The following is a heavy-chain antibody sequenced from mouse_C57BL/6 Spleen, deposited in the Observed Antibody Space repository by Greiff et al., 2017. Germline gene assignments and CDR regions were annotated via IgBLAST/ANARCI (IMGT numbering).Heavy chain of an antibody. J-gene: IGHJ1*03. Sequence: VQLQESGAELVKPGASVKISCTASGYAFSSYWMNWVKQRPGKGLEWIGQIYPGDGDTNYNGKFKGKATLTADKSSSTAYLQLSSLTSEDSAVYFGARGNYWDFGGWGTGTTVTVAS. CDR3: ARGNYWDFGG. D-gene: IGHD2-1*01. CDR2: IYPGDGDT. V-gene: IGHV1-80*01. CDR1: GYAFSSYW.